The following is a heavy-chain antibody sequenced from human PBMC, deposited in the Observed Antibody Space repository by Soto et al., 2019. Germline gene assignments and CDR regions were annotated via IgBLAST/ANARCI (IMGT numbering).Heavy chain of an antibody. CDR2: ISSSSSYT. CDR3: AREQGNYYDSSGYYYNWFDP. J-gene: IGHJ5*02. V-gene: IGHV3-21*05. Sequence: PGGSLRLSCAASGFTFSSYALHWVRQAPGKGLEWVSYISSSSSYTNYADSVKGRFTISRDNAKNSLYLQMNSLRAEDTAVYYCAREQGNYYDSSGYYYNWFDPWGQGTLVTVSS. D-gene: IGHD3-22*01. CDR1: GFTFSSYA.